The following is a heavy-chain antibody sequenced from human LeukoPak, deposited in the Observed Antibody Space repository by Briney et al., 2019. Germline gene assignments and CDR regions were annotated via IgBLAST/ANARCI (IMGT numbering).Heavy chain of an antibody. CDR3: ARSPDIVVVPAAIGYMDV. D-gene: IGHD2-2*02. V-gene: IGHV4-4*09. J-gene: IGHJ6*03. CDR2: IYTSGNT. CDR1: GGSISSYY. Sequence: PSETLSLTCTVSGGSISSYYWSWIRQPPGKGLEWIGYIYTSGNTNYNPSLKSRVTISVDTSKNQFSLKLSSVTAADTAVYYCARSPDIVVVPAAIGYMDVWGKGTTVTVSS.